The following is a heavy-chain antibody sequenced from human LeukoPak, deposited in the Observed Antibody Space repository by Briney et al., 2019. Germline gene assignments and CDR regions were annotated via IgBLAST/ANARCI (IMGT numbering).Heavy chain of an antibody. CDR1: GFTFSSYG. Sequence: GSLRLSCAASGFTFSSYGMHWVRQAPGKGLEWVAVIWYDGSNKYYADSVKGRFTISRDNSRNTLYLQMNSLRAEDTAVYYCAREGSGSYLGHWFDPWGQGTLVTVSS. CDR2: IWYDGSNK. V-gene: IGHV3-33*01. J-gene: IGHJ5*02. CDR3: AREGSGSYLGHWFDP. D-gene: IGHD3-10*01.